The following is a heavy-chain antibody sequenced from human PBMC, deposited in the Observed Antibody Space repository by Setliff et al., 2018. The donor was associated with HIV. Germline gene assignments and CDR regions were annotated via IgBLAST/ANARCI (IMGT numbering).Heavy chain of an antibody. CDR3: ARGRNKYGPIDY. J-gene: IGHJ4*02. CDR1: GGSISSGGYY. Sequence: ASETLSLTCTVFGGSISSGGYYWSWIRQHPGKGLEWIGYIYYSGSTHYNPSLKSLVTISVDTSKNQFSLKLSSLTAADTAVYYCARGRNKYGPIDYWGQGTLVTVSS. CDR2: IYYSGST. V-gene: IGHV4-31*01. D-gene: IGHD3-10*01.